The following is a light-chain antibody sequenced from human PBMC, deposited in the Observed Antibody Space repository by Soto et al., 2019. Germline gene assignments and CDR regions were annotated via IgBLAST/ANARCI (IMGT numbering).Light chain of an antibody. V-gene: IGKV3-15*01. Sequence: EIVLTQSPATLSVSPGERATLSCRASQSVGNNFAWYQQKPGQAPRLLIFATSTRATGVPARFSGSGSGTEXXXXXXSLQSEDFAVYYCQQYGDWPLTFGGGAKVEIE. CDR3: QQYGDWPLT. J-gene: IGKJ4*01. CDR2: ATS. CDR1: QSVGNN.